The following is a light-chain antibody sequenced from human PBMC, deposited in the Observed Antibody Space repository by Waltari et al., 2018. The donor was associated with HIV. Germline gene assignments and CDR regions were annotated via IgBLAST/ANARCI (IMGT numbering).Light chain of an antibody. V-gene: IGLV1-40*01. Sequence: QSVLTQPPSVSGAPGQRVTISCTGSSSNIGAGYDVHWYQPLPGTAPKLLIYGNTNRASGVPDRFSGSKSGTSPSLAITGLQAEDEADYYCQSYDSSLTGSVFGGGTKLTVL. J-gene: IGLJ2*01. CDR2: GNT. CDR1: SSNIGAGYD. CDR3: QSYDSSLTGSV.